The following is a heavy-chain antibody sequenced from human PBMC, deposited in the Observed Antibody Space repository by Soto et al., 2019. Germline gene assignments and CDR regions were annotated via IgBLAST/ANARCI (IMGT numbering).Heavy chain of an antibody. CDR3: AKCSVGTVRTSGLCNWFDP. Sequence: EVRLLESGGGLAQPGGSRSLSCAASGFPFSSSAMNWVRQAPGKGLEWVSSIRVGGGDTFYADSVRGRFTVSRDISRNALYLQMNSLRAEDTAIYYCAKCSVGTVRTSGLCNWFDPWGQGTLVTVPS. CDR1: GFPFSSSA. V-gene: IGHV3-23*01. D-gene: IGHD2-2*01. CDR2: IRVGGGDT. J-gene: IGHJ5*02.